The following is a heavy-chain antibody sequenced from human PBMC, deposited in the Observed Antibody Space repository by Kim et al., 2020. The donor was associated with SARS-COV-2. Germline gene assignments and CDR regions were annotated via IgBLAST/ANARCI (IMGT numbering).Heavy chain of an antibody. D-gene: IGHD3-10*01. CDR1: GFTFSNYA. CDR3: VEWRTRRGDY. J-gene: IGHJ4*02. V-gene: IGHV3-23*01. CDR2: ISGSGTST. Sequence: GGSLRLSCAASGFTFSNYAMSWVRQAPGKGLEWVSEISGSGTSTYYADSVKGRFTISRDNSKNTLYLQMNSLRAEDTAVYYCVEWRTRRGDYWGQGTLVTVSS.